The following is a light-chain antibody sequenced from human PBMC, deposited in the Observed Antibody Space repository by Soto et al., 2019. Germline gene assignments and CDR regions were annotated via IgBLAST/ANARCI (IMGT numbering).Light chain of an antibody. CDR3: CSYAGGTTWV. Sequence: QAVVTQPASMSGSPGQSITISCTGSSNDFGSRNFVSWYQQRPNKAPKLMIFEGTKRPSGVSDRFSASKSGYTASPTISGLRAEDEANYYCCSYAGGTTWVFGGGTKLTVL. CDR2: EGT. J-gene: IGLJ3*02. V-gene: IGLV2-23*01. CDR1: SNDFGSRNF.